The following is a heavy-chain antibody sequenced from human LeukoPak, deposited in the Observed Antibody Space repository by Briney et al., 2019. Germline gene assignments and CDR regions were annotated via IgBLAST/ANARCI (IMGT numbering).Heavy chain of an antibody. CDR2: ISYDGSNI. CDR1: GFTFSSYA. V-gene: IGHV3-30*04. CDR3: ARDYSSGSYRTFDY. D-gene: IGHD6-19*01. Sequence: GGSLRLSCAASGFTFSSYAMHWGRQARGNGLEWVAVISYDGSNIYYAASVKGRFTISRDNSKNTLHLQVTSPSAEDTAEYYCARDYSSGSYRTFDYWGQGTLVTVSS. J-gene: IGHJ4*02.